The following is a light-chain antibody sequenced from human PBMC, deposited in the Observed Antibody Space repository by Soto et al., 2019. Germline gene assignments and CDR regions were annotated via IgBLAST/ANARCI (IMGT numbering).Light chain of an antibody. Sequence: QSVLTQPPSASGTPGQRVTISCSGSSSNIGSNYVYWYQQIPGTAPKVLIYSNNQWPSGVPDRFSGSKSGTSASLAISELQSEDEADYYCAAWDDSLNGVVFGGGTQLTVL. V-gene: IGLV1-44*01. J-gene: IGLJ3*02. CDR2: SNN. CDR3: AAWDDSLNGVV. CDR1: SSNIGSNY.